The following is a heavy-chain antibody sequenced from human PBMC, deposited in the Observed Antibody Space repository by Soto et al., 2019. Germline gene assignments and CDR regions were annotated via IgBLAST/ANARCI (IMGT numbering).Heavy chain of an antibody. Sequence: QVQLVESGGGVVQPGTSLRLSCAASGFPFSRCAMHWVRQAPGKGLEWVAVIIYDGSDKYYADSVQGRFTISRDNSKNTLYLQTNSLRPEDTAVYYCAAELGNSGYDGHDYWGQGTLVTVSS. CDR1: GFPFSRCA. J-gene: IGHJ4*02. V-gene: IGHV3-30-3*01. CDR3: AAELGNSGYDGHDY. D-gene: IGHD5-12*01. CDR2: IIYDGSDK.